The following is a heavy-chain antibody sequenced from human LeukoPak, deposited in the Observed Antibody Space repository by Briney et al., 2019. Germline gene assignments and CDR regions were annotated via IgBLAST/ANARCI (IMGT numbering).Heavy chain of an antibody. CDR3: ARQGGSFFSFSTFFNY. V-gene: IGHV3-7*01. J-gene: IGHJ4*02. CDR2: IKQDGSEK. CDR1: GFTFSSYW. Sequence: GGSLRLSCAASGFTFSSYWMSWVRQAPGKGLEWVANIKQDGSEKYYVDSVKGRFTIPRDNAKNSLYLQMNGLRAEDTAVYYCARQGGSFFSFSTFFNYWGQGTLVTVSS. D-gene: IGHD1-26*01.